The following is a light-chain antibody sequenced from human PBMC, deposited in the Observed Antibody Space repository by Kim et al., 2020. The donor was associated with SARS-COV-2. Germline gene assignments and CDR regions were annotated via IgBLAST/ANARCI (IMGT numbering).Light chain of an antibody. CDR2: GNK. CDR1: SGFIATNY. J-gene: IGLJ2*01. Sequence: TVIISCTRSSGFIATNYVQWYQQRPGSAPISVIYGNKERAPGVPDRFSGSVDSSSNAASLTISGLMTEDEADYYCQSYDNNNHVVFGGGTQLTVL. V-gene: IGLV6-57*03. CDR3: QSYDNNNHVV.